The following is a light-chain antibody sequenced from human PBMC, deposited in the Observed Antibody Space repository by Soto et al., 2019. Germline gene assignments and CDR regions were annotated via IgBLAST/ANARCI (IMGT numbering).Light chain of an antibody. CDR2: AAS. J-gene: IGKJ5*01. V-gene: IGKV1-17*01. CDR3: LQHNSYPLIT. Sequence: DIQMTPSPSSLSASVGDRVTITCRASQGIRNDLGWYQQKPGKAPKRLIYAASSLESGVSSRFSGSGYGTAFTPTISSLQPEDFATYYCLQHNSYPLITFGQGTRLEIK. CDR1: QGIRND.